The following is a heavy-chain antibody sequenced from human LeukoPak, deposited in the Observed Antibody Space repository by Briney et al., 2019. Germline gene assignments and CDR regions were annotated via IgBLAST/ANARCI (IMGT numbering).Heavy chain of an antibody. V-gene: IGHV4-31*03. CDR2: IYYSGTT. J-gene: IGHJ4*02. D-gene: IGHD4-11*01. CDR3: ARGSSYINPPDY. CDR1: GGSISSGGFY. Sequence: SETLSLTCTVSGGSISSGGFYWSWIRQHPGKGLEWLGYIYYSGTTYYNPSLKSRVTISVDTSKNQFSLKLSSVTAADTAVYYCARGSSYINPPDYWGQGTLVTVSS.